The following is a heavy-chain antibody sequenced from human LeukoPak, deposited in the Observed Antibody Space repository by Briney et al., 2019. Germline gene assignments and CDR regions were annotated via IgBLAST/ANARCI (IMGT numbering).Heavy chain of an antibody. D-gene: IGHD3-22*01. Sequence: GGSLRLSCAASGFTFSTYSMSWVRQAPGKGLEWVSSISSSSSYIYYADSVKGRFTISRDNAKNSLHLQMNSLRAEDTAVYYCARVYESSGYYYGYWGQGTLVTVSS. CDR1: GFTFSTYS. J-gene: IGHJ4*02. CDR2: ISSSSSYI. V-gene: IGHV3-21*01. CDR3: ARVYESSGYYYGY.